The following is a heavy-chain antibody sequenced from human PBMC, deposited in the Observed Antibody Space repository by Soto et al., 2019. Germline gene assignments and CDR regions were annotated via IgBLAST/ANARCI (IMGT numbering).Heavy chain of an antibody. V-gene: IGHV5-51*01. CDR3: ARKDKSGYFNWFDP. Sequence: GXXLKISXRTSGYRFTFYWIAWVRQMPGKGLEWMGIIFPSDSDTRYSPSFQGQVTISADRSTSTVFLQWASLKASDTAVYFCARKDKSGYFNWFDPWGQGTLVTVSS. CDR1: GYRFTFYW. CDR2: IFPSDSDT. J-gene: IGHJ5*02. D-gene: IGHD3-22*01.